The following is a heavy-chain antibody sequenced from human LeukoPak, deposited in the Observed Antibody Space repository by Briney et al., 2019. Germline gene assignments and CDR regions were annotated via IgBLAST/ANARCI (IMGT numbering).Heavy chain of an antibody. D-gene: IGHD2-15*01. J-gene: IGHJ3*01. Sequence: GGSLRLSCKASGFSFSDHYMNWIRQAPGRGLEWVSFISGSGDCIHYTDSVKGRFTVSRDNGKDALYLQMNSLRAEDTAVYYCARDLGHCSGGTCFAYGFDLWGQGTVVSVSP. CDR3: ARDLGHCSGGTCFAYGFDL. V-gene: IGHV3-11*01. CDR1: GFSFSDHY. CDR2: ISGSGDCI.